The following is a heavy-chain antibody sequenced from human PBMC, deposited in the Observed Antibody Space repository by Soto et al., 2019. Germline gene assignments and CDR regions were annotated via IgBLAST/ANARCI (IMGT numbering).Heavy chain of an antibody. V-gene: IGHV1-2*02. CDR2: INPNSGGT. Sequence: ASVKVSCKASGYTFTGYYMHWVRQAPGQGLEWMGWINPNSGGTNYAQKFQGRVTMTRDTSISTAYMELSRLRSDDTAVYYCARQNDYGDYGRAFDIWGQGTMVTVSS. CDR3: ARQNDYGDYGRAFDI. D-gene: IGHD4-17*01. CDR1: GYTFTGYY. J-gene: IGHJ3*02.